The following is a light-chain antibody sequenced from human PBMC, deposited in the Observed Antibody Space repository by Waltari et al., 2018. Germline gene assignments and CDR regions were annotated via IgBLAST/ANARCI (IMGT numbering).Light chain of an antibody. CDR3: QQYDNLPFT. CDR1: RDISNH. Sequence: DIQMTQSPSSLSPSVGDRVTITCQASRDISNHLNWYHQKPGKAPKLLIYDASDLETGVPSRFSGSGSGRDFTFTISSLQPEDIGTYFCQQYDNLPFTFGGGTRVEIK. CDR2: DAS. J-gene: IGKJ4*01. V-gene: IGKV1-33*01.